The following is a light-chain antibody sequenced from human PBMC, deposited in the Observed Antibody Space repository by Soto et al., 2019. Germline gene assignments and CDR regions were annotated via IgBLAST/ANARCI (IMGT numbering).Light chain of an antibody. V-gene: IGKV3-20*01. J-gene: IGKJ2*03. Sequence: EIVLTQSPGTLSLSLGERATLSCRASQSVSSNYLAWYQQKPAQAPRLLIYATSSRATGIPDRFSGSGSGTDFPLTISRLEPEDFAVYYCQQYGSSPRYSFGQGTKLEIK. CDR2: ATS. CDR3: QQYGSSPRYS. CDR1: QSVSSNY.